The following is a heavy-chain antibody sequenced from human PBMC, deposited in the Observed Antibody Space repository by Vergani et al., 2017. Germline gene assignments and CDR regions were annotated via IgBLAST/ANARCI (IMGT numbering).Heavy chain of an antibody. CDR2: IIPIFGIA. CDR1: GGTFSSYA. Sequence: QVQLVQSGAEVKKPGSSVKVSCKASGGTFSSYAISWVRQAPGQGLEWMGGIIPIFGIANYAQKFQGRVTMTEDTSTDTAYIELSSLRSEDTAVYYCATDQAQQLGSFDYWGQGTLVTVSS. J-gene: IGHJ4*02. CDR3: ATDQAQQLGSFDY. V-gene: IGHV1-69*17. D-gene: IGHD6-13*01.